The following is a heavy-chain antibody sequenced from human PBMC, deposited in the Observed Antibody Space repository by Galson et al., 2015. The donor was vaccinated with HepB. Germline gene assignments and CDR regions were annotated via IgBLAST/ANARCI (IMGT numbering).Heavy chain of an antibody. D-gene: IGHD7-27*01. CDR1: GDSVSSNSAA. Sequence: CAISGDSVSSNSAAWNWIRQSPSRGLEWLGITYFRSKWYYAYALSLKSRITINPDTSKNQFSLQLNSVTPEDTAVYYCARESGSRFDPGGQGILVTVSS. CDR2: TYFRSKWYY. CDR3: ARESGSRFDP. J-gene: IGHJ5*02. V-gene: IGHV6-1*01.